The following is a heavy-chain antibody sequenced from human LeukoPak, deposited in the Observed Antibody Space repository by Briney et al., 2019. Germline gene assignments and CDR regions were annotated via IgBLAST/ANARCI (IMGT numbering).Heavy chain of an antibody. Sequence: GESLKISCKGSGYSFTSYWIGCVRQMPGKGLEWMGIIYPGDSDTRYSPSFQGQVTISADKSTSTAYLQWSSLKASDTAMYYCARRPDYGDYHVDPWGQGTLVTVSS. J-gene: IGHJ5*02. V-gene: IGHV5-51*01. CDR2: IYPGDSDT. CDR3: ARRPDYGDYHVDP. CDR1: GYSFTSYW. D-gene: IGHD4-17*01.